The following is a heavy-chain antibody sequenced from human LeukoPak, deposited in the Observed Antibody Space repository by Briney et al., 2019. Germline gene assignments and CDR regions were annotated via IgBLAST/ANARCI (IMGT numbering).Heavy chain of an antibody. CDR2: INPSGGST. Sequence: ASVKVSCKASEYTFSIHNMHWVRQAPGQGLEWMGIINPSGGSTSYAQKFQGRVTMTRDTSTSTFYMELSSLRSEDTAVYYCARDLRDIVVLPAPGDIWGQGTMVTVSS. V-gene: IGHV1-46*01. J-gene: IGHJ3*02. CDR3: ARDLRDIVVLPAPGDI. CDR1: EYTFSIHN. D-gene: IGHD2-2*01.